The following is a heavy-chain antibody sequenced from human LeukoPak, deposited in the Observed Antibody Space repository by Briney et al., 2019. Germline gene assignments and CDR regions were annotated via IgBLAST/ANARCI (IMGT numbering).Heavy chain of an antibody. CDR3: ARKLRSWFDP. Sequence: GGSLRLSCAASGFTFSSYSMNWVRQAPGKGLEWVSYISSSSSTIYYADSVKGRFTISRDNAKNSLYLQMNSLRAEDTAVYYCARKLRSWFDPWGQGTLVTVSS. CDR1: GFTFSSYS. V-gene: IGHV3-48*04. D-gene: IGHD1-7*01. J-gene: IGHJ5*02. CDR2: ISSSSSTI.